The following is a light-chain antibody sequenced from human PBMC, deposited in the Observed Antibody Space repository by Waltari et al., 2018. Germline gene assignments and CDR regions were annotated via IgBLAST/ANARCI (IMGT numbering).Light chain of an antibody. J-gene: IGKJ2*01. CDR3: QQYNNWRT. Sequence: EVLMTQSPATLSVSPGDTATLSCRASQSISRNLAWYQQTPGQAPRLLIYGASTRAPGIPARFSGSGSGTEFTLSISSVQSEDFGVYYCQQYNNWRTFGQGTKLEI. CDR2: GAS. V-gene: IGKV3D-15*01. CDR1: QSISRN.